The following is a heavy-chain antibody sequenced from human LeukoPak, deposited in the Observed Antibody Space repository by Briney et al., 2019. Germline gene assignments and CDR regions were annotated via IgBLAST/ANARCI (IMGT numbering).Heavy chain of an antibody. CDR1: GFTFNNYW. V-gene: IGHV3-74*01. D-gene: IGHD3-22*01. J-gene: IGHJ5*02. CDR2: ISGDGSST. CDR3: AKDPISSGYYLISAWFDP. Sequence: GGSLRLSCAASGFTFNNYWMHWVRQAPGKGLLWVSRISGDGSSTSYADSVKGRFTISRDNAKNTLYLQMNSLRAEDTAVYYCAKDPISSGYYLISAWFDPWGQGTLVTVSS.